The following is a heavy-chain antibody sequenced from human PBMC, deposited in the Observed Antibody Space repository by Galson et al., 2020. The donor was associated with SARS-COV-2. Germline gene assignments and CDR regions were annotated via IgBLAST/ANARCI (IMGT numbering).Heavy chain of an antibody. CDR2: ISGSGGST. CDR3: AKDRGHYDILTGYYISGNWFDP. Sequence: GESLNISCAASGFTFSSYAMSWVAQAPGKGLEWVSAISGSGGSTYLENSVKGRCPTSSDNAKNTLYLQMNSLRAEDKAVYYCAKDRGHYDILTGYYISGNWFDPWGQGTLVTVSS. CDR1: GFTFSSYA. J-gene: IGHJ5*02. D-gene: IGHD3-9*01. V-gene: IGHV3-23*01.